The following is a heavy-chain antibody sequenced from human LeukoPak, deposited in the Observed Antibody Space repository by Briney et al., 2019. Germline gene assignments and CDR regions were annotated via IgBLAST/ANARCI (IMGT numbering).Heavy chain of an antibody. CDR3: ARSVAGGFDY. J-gene: IGHJ4*02. D-gene: IGHD3-10*01. Sequence: GGSLRLSCAASGFTFSSYEMNWVRQAPGKGLEWVSYITGSGTTIYYADSVKGRFTISRDNAKNSLYLQMNSLRAEDTAVYYCARSVAGGFDYWGQGTLVTVSS. CDR1: GFTFSSYE. CDR2: ITGSGTTI. V-gene: IGHV3-48*03.